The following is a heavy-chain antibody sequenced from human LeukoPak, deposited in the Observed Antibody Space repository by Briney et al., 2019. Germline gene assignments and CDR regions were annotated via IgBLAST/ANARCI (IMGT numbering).Heavy chain of an antibody. V-gene: IGHV3-23*01. Sequence: PGGSLRLSCAASGFTFSGYWMHWVRQAPGKGLEWVSALSGSGDSTYYADSVKGRLTISRDNSKNTLYLQINSLRAEDTAVYYCAKEGGYCGGDCPRAFDYWGQGTLVTVSS. CDR3: AKEGGYCGGDCPRAFDY. D-gene: IGHD2-21*02. J-gene: IGHJ4*02. CDR2: LSGSGDST. CDR1: GFTFSGYW.